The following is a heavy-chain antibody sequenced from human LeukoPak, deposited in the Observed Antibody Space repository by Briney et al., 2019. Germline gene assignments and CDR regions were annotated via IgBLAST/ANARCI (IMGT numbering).Heavy chain of an antibody. CDR3: ARDPPVGDTGGYYYYGMDV. D-gene: IGHD1-26*01. CDR1: GGTFSSYA. Sequence: SVKVSCKASGGTFSSYAISWVRQAPGQGLEWMGRIIPILGIANYAQKFQGRVTITADKSTSTAYMELSSLRSEDTAVYYCARDPPVGDTGGYYYYGMDVWGQGTTVTISS. J-gene: IGHJ6*02. V-gene: IGHV1-69*04. CDR2: IIPILGIA.